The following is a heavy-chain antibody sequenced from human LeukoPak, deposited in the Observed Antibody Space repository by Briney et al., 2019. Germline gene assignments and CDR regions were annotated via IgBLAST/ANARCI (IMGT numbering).Heavy chain of an antibody. CDR2: ISSSSSYI. V-gene: IGHV3-21*01. CDR1: GFTVSSYS. Sequence: GGSLRLSCAASGFTVSSYSMNWVRQAPGKGLEWVSSISSSSSYIYYADSVKGRFTISRDNAKNSLYLQMNSLRAEDTAVYYCARNSGRGGGTIRAFDIWGQGTMVTVSS. D-gene: IGHD1-26*01. J-gene: IGHJ3*02. CDR3: ARNSGRGGGTIRAFDI.